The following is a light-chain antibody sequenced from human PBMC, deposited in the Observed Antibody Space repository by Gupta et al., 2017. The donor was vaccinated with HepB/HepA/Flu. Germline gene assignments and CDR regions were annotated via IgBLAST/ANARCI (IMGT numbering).Light chain of an antibody. V-gene: IGKV3-15*01. CDR1: QSVSNN. CDR2: DAS. Sequence: ELVMTQSPVTLSVSPGERAPLSCRASQSVSNNLAWFQQKPGQAPRLLIYDASTRAPGIPAGISGSGSGTEFTLTISSLQSEDFAIYYCLQYTNWPRTFGQGTTVEIK. CDR3: LQYTNWPRT. J-gene: IGKJ1*01.